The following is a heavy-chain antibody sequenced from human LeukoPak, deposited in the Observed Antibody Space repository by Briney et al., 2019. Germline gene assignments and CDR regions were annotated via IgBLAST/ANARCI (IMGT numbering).Heavy chain of an antibody. CDR1: GYIFTDYG. CDR2: IIPILGIA. J-gene: IGHJ4*02. V-gene: IGHV1-69*04. CDR3: ARAITMVSPFDY. D-gene: IGHD3-10*01. Sequence: SVRVSCKASGYIFTDYGITWVRQAPGQGLEWMGRIIPILGIANYAQKFQGRVTITADKSTSTAYMELSSLRSEDTAVYYCARAITMVSPFDYWGQGTLVTVSS.